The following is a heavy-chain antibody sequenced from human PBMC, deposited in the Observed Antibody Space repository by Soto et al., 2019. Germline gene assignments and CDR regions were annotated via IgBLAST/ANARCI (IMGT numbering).Heavy chain of an antibody. CDR2: ISSSSSTI. J-gene: IGHJ4*02. CDR3: ARGSYYDFWSPLDY. Sequence: GGSLRLSCAASGFTFSSYSMNWVRQAPGKGLEWVSYISSSSSTIYYADSVKGRFTISRDNAKNSLYLQMNSLRDEDTAVYYCARGSYYDFWSPLDYWGQGTLVTVSS. CDR1: GFTFSSYS. D-gene: IGHD3-3*01. V-gene: IGHV3-48*02.